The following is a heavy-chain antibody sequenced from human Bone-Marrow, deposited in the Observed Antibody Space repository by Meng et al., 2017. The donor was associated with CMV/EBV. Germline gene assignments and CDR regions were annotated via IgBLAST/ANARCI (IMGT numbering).Heavy chain of an antibody. Sequence: GESLKISCAASGFTFSSYAMHWVRQAPGKGLEWVAVISYDGSNKYYADSVKGRFTISRDNAKNSLYLQMNSLRAEDTAVYYCARDFYAADHYWGQGTLVTVSS. CDR1: GFTFSSYA. D-gene: IGHD3-16*01. CDR3: ARDFYAADHY. CDR2: ISYDGSNK. J-gene: IGHJ4*02. V-gene: IGHV3-30-3*01.